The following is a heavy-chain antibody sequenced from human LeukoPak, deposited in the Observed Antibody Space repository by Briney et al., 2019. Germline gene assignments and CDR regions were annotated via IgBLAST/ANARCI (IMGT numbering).Heavy chain of an antibody. J-gene: IGHJ4*02. CDR3: AKGISGDTYKFDY. Sequence: SETLSLTCTVSGGSISSSSYYWGWIRQPPGTGLEWIGSIYYSGSTYYNPSLKSRVTISVDTSKNQFSLKLSSVTAADTAVYYCAKGISGDTYKFDYWGQGTLVTVSS. D-gene: IGHD2-21*01. V-gene: IGHV4-39*01. CDR1: GGSISSSSYY. CDR2: IYYSGST.